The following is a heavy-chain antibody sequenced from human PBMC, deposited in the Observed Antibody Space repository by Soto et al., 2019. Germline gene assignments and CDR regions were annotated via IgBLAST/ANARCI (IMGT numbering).Heavy chain of an antibody. J-gene: IGHJ6*03. Sequence: QVQLQQWGAGLLKPSETLSLTSAVYGGSFSGYYWSWIRQPPGKGLEWIGEIKHSGRTNYNPSLNTRVNISVDTSKTQFSLKLRYVTAAETAGYYCARGGVESNVITLWGNYYYYYMDVWGKGTTVTVSS. D-gene: IGHD3-16*01. CDR3: ARGGVESNVITLWGNYYYYYMDV. CDR1: GGSFSGYY. CDR2: IKHSGRT. V-gene: IGHV4-34*01.